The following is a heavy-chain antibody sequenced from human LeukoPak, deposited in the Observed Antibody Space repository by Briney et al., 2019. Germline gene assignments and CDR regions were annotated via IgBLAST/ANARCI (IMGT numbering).Heavy chain of an antibody. Sequence: ASVKVSCKVSGYTLTELSMHWVRQAPGKGLEWMGGFDPEDGETIYAQKFQGRVTMTEDTSTDTAYMELSSLRSEDMAVYYCATVGQQLPKGASYYYYMDVWGKGTTVTVSS. V-gene: IGHV1-24*01. CDR3: ATVGQQLPKGASYYYYMDV. CDR1: GYTLTELS. J-gene: IGHJ6*03. D-gene: IGHD6-13*01. CDR2: FDPEDGET.